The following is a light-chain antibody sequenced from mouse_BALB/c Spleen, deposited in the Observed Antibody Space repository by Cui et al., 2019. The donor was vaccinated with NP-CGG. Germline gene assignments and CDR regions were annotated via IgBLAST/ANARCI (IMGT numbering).Light chain of an antibody. J-gene: IGKJ5*01. CDR2: SGF. V-gene: IGKV16-104*01. Sequence: DVQITQSPSYLAASPGETITINYRASNNISNYLAWHQEKPGKTNKLLIYSGFTLQSETPSRFSGSGSGTDFTLTISSLEPEDFAMYYCQQDNEYPHTFGGGTKLELK. CDR3: QQDNEYPHT. CDR1: NNISNY.